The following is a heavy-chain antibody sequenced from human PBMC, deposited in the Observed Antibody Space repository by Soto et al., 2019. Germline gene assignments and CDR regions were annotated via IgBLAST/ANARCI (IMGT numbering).Heavy chain of an antibody. V-gene: IGHV3-13*01. CDR1: GFSVSSHD. CDR2: MGVAGDT. J-gene: IGHJ4*02. CDR3: TRVTTSGCDS. Sequence: GGSLRLSCAAPGFSVSSHDIHWVRQRTGKGLEWVSGMGVAGDTYFIGSVRGRFTISRERAKNSLYLQMNSLRGEDTAVYYCTRVTTSGCDSWGQGTLVTVSS. D-gene: IGHD6-19*01.